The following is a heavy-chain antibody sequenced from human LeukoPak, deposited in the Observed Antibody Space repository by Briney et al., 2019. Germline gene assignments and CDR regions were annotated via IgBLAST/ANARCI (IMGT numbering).Heavy chain of an antibody. V-gene: IGHV1-18*01. J-gene: IGHJ4*02. CDR3: ARVSVSSSWLTDY. Sequence: GWISAYNGNTNYAQKLQGRVTMTTDTSTSTAYMELRSLRSDDTAVYYCARVSVSSSWLTDYWGQGTLVTVSS. CDR2: ISAYNGNT. D-gene: IGHD6-13*01.